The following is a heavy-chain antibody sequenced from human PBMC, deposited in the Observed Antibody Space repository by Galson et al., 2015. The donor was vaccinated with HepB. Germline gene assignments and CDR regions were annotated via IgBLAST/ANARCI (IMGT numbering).Heavy chain of an antibody. J-gene: IGHJ6*03. Sequence: SVKVSCKASGGTFSSYAISWVRQAPGQGLEWMGGIIPIFGTANYAQKFQGRVTITADKSTSTAYMELSSLRSEDTAVYYCARGGSSTGYYYYMDVWGKGTTVTVSS. V-gene: IGHV1-69*06. CDR2: IIPIFGTA. CDR3: ARGGSSTGYYYYMDV. D-gene: IGHD2-15*01. CDR1: GGTFSSYA.